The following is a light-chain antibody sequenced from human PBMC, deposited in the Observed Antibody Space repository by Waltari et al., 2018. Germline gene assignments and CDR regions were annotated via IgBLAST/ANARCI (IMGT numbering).Light chain of an antibody. V-gene: IGKV3-11*01. CDR3: QQRSNWPPSPT. CDR1: QSVSSY. J-gene: IGKJ4*01. CDR2: DAS. Sequence: EIVLTQSPATLSLSPGERATLPCRASQSVSSYLAWYQQKPGQAPRLLIYDASNRATGIPARFSGSGSGTDFTLTISSLEPEDFAVYYCQQRSNWPPSPTFGGGTKVEIK.